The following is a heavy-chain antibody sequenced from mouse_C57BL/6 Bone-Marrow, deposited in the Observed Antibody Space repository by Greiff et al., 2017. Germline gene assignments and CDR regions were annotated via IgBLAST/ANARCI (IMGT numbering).Heavy chain of an antibody. CDR1: GFTFSDYG. V-gene: IGHV5-17*01. CDR2: ISSGSSTI. J-gene: IGHJ4*01. Sequence: DVKLVESGGGLVKPGGSLKLSCAASGFTFSDYGMHWVRQAPEKGLEWVAYISSGSSTIYYADTVKGRFTIARDNAKNTLFLQMTSLRSEDTAMYYCARSSVDYWGQGTSVTVSS. CDR3: ARSSVDY. D-gene: IGHD1-3*01.